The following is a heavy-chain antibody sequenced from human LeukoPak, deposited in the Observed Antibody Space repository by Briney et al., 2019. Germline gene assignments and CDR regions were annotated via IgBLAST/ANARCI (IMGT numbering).Heavy chain of an antibody. CDR2: ISWNSGSI. CDR3: AKGPRTVRFGDRHKGMFDY. Sequence: GGSLRLSCAASGFTFSSYWMSWVRQAPGKGLEWVSGISWNSGSIGYADSVKGRFTISRDNAKNSLYLQMNSLRAEDTAVYYCAKGPRTVRFGDRHKGMFDYWGQGTLVTVSS. V-gene: IGHV3-20*04. D-gene: IGHD3-10*01. J-gene: IGHJ4*02. CDR1: GFTFSSYW.